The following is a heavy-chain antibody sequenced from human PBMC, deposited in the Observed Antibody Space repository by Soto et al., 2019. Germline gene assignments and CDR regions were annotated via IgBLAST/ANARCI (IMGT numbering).Heavy chain of an antibody. V-gene: IGHV3-30*18. CDR1: GFTFSSYG. CDR2: ISYDGSNK. D-gene: IGHD3-3*01. J-gene: IGHJ6*02. Sequence: QVQLVESGGGVVQPGRSLRLSCAASGFTFSSYGMHWVRQAPGKGLEWVAVISYDGSNKYYADSVKGRFTISRDNSKNTLYLQMNSLRAEDTAVYYCAKDIKEGLLDFWSGSWFHYYYGMDVWGQGTTVTVSS. CDR3: AKDIKEGLLDFWSGSWFHYYYGMDV.